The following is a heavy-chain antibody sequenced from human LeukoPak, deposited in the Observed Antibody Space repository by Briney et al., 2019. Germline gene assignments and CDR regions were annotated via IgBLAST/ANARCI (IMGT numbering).Heavy chain of an antibody. CDR1: GFTFSSYA. CDR2: ISGSGGST. D-gene: IGHD3-22*01. V-gene: IGHV3-23*01. Sequence: GGSLRLSCAASGFTFSSYAMSWVRQAPGKGLEWVSAISGSGGSTYYADSVKSRFTISRDNSKNTLYLQMNSLRAEDTAVYYCAKLTYYYDSSGYLGIYFDYWGQGTLVTVSS. J-gene: IGHJ4*02. CDR3: AKLTYYYDSSGYLGIYFDY.